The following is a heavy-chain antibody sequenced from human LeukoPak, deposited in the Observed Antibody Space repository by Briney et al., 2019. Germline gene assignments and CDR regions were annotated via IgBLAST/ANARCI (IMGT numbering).Heavy chain of an antibody. V-gene: IGHV3-30*03. Sequence: GGSLSLSWAASGFTFGTFALNWVRKPPGKGLGWGEFISYDGSSEYDADSVKGRFTISRDNAKNSLYLQMNSLRAEDTAVYYCARDKKIAAAGYLGYWGQGTLVTVSS. CDR1: GFTFGTFA. D-gene: IGHD6-13*01. CDR2: ISYDGSSE. CDR3: ARDKKIAAAGYLGY. J-gene: IGHJ4*02.